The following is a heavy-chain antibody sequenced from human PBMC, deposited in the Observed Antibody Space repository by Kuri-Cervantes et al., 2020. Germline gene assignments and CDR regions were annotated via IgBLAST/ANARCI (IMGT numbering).Heavy chain of an antibody. Sequence: ESLKISCAVYGGSFSGYYWSWIRQPPGKGLEWIGEINHSESTNYNPSLKSRVTIAVDTSKTQFSLNLNSVTAADTAIYYCARDAPQQLVGYYGMDVWGQGTTVTVSS. CDR2: INHSEST. CDR3: ARDAPQQLVGYYGMDV. V-gene: IGHV4-34*01. J-gene: IGHJ6*02. CDR1: GGSFSGYY. D-gene: IGHD6-13*01.